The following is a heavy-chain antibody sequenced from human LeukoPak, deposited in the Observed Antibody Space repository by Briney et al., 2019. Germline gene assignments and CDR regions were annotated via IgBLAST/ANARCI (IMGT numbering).Heavy chain of an antibody. CDR2: ISGSGYST. J-gene: IGHJ4*02. CDR3: AFSRTGTTQSHFDY. V-gene: IGHV3-23*01. Sequence: GGSLRPSCAASGFTFSDYAMSWVRQAPGKGLEWVSIISGSGYSTYYADSVKGRFTISRDNSKNTLYLQMNSLRAEDTAVYYCAFSRTGTTQSHFDYWGQGTLVTVSS. CDR1: GFTFSDYA. D-gene: IGHD1-1*01.